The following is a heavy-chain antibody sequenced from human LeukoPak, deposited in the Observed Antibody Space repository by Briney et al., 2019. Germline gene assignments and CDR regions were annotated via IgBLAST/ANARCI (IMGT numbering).Heavy chain of an antibody. V-gene: IGHV1-69*05. J-gene: IGHJ3*02. CDR2: IIPIFGTA. D-gene: IGHD2-2*01. Sequence: VKVSCNASGGTFRSYAISWVRQAPGQGLEWMGRIIPIFGTANYAQKFQGRVTITTDESTSTAYMELSSLRSEDTAVYYCARPKQTYQDAFDIWGQGTMVTVSS. CDR1: GGTFRSYA. CDR3: ARPKQTYQDAFDI.